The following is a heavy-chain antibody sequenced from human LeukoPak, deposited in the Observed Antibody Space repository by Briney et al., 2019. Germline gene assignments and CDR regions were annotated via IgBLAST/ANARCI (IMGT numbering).Heavy chain of an antibody. D-gene: IGHD2-8*01. Sequence: GGSLRLSCAASGFTFSSYSMNWVRQAPGKGLEWVARIKPDGSSINYADSVKGRFTISRDNAKNTLYLQMNSLRAEDTAVYYCATLYAGSTDYWGRGTLVTVSS. V-gene: IGHV3-74*01. CDR3: ATLYAGSTDY. CDR1: GFTFSSYS. J-gene: IGHJ4*02. CDR2: IKPDGSSI.